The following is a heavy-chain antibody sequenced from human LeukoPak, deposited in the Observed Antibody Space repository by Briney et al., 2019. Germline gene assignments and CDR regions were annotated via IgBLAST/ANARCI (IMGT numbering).Heavy chain of an antibody. D-gene: IGHD2-2*01. CDR2: IYYSGST. Sequence: SETLSLTCTVSGGSISSYYWSWIRQPPGKGLEWIGCIYYSGSTNYNPSLKSRVTISVDTSKNQFSLKLSSVTAADTAVYYCARGGVVPAAIRGAFDIWGQGTMVTVSS. CDR1: GGSISSYY. CDR3: ARGGVVPAAIRGAFDI. V-gene: IGHV4-59*01. J-gene: IGHJ3*02.